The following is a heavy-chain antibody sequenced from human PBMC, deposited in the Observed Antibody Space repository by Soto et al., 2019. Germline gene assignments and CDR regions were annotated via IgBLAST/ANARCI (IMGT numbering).Heavy chain of an antibody. Sequence: EXLKISCRPSGYXFTSYLIAWVRHMPGKGLEWMGIIFPSDSDTRYSPSFQGQVTISADRSTITVFLQWASLKASDTAVYFCARKDKSGYLNWFDPWGQGTLVTVSS. CDR1: GYXFTSYL. V-gene: IGHV5-51*01. D-gene: IGHD3-22*01. CDR2: IFPSDSDT. J-gene: IGHJ5*02. CDR3: ARKDKSGYLNWFDP.